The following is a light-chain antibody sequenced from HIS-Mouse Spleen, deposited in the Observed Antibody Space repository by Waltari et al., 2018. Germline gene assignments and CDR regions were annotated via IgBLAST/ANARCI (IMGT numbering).Light chain of an antibody. V-gene: IGLV2-11*01. CDR3: CSYAGSYTLV. Sequence: QSALTQPRSVSGSPGQSVTISCTGTSSHVGGYHYVPWYQQHPGKAPKLMIYDVSKRPSGVPDRFSGSKSGNTASLTISGLQAEDEADYYCCSYAGSYTLVFGGGTKLTVL. CDR2: DVS. CDR1: SSHVGGYHY. J-gene: IGLJ2*01.